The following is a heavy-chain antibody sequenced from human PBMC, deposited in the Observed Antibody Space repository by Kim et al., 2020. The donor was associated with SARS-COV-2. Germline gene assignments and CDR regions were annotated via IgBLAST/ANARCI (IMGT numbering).Heavy chain of an antibody. J-gene: IGHJ6*02. CDR2: IIPIFGTA. V-gene: IGHV1-69*13. Sequence: SVKVSCKASGGTFSSYAISWVRQAPGQGLEWMGGIIPIFGTANYAQKFQGRVTITADESTSTAYMELSSLRSEDTAVYYCARGVVEGSSYYYYYYGMDVWGQGTTVTVSS. CDR3: ARGVVEGSSYYYYYYGMDV. CDR1: GGTFSSYA. D-gene: IGHD6-19*01.